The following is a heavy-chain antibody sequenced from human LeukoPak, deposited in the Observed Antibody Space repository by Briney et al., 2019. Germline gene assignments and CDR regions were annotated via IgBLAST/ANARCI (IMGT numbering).Heavy chain of an antibody. CDR1: GDTFSSYA. Sequence: GASVKVSCKASGDTFSSYAISWVRQAPGQGLEWMGGIIPIFGTPRYAQKFQGRVTITADESTSTAYVELSSLTSEDPAVYYCASLKGYDFWSGYYGWGQGTRVTVSS. CDR2: IIPIFGTP. CDR3: ASLKGYDFWSGYYG. V-gene: IGHV1-69*01. D-gene: IGHD3-3*01. J-gene: IGHJ4*02.